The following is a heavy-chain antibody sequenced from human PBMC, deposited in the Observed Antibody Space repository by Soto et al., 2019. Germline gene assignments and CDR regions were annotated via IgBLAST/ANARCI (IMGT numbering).Heavy chain of an antibody. CDR3: AHRVLRTVFGLVTTTAIYFDF. Sequence: QITLNESGPTLVKPTQTLTLTCTFSGFSLTTSGVGVGWIRQSPGKAPEWLALIYWDDDKRYSPSLKSRLTITKDTSKNQVVLTMANLDTADTATYYCAHRVLRTVFGLVTTTAIYFDFWSQGTPVAVSS. J-gene: IGHJ4*02. CDR1: GFSLTTSGVG. D-gene: IGHD3-3*01. CDR2: IYWDDDK. V-gene: IGHV2-5*02.